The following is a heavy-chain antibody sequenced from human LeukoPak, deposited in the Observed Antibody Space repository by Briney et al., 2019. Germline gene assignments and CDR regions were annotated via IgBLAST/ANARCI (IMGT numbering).Heavy chain of an antibody. CDR1: GFTFSGYG. J-gene: IGHJ4*02. V-gene: IGHV3-30*19. CDR3: ASSLWFGEFRFDY. D-gene: IGHD3-10*01. Sequence: SGGSLRLSCAASGFTFSGYGMHWVRQAPGKGLEWVAVISYDGSNKYYADSVKGRFTISRDNSKNTLYLQMNSLRAEDTAVYYCASSLWFGEFRFDYWGQGTLVTVSS. CDR2: ISYDGSNK.